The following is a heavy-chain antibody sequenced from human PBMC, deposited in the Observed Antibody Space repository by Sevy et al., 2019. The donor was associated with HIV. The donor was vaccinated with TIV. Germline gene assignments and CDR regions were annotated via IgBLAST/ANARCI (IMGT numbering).Heavy chain of an antibody. Sequence: ASVKVSCKASGYIFTDYYIHWVRQAPGQGLEWMAWINSDSGVTNYAQRFQGEVTVTRDTSLNTAYLDLSRLKSNDTAIYVCARLTTKPTSDLYGMDVWGQGTTVTVSS. CDR3: ARLTTKPTSDLYGMDV. D-gene: IGHD4-17*01. V-gene: IGHV1-2*02. J-gene: IGHJ6*02. CDR2: INSDSGVT. CDR1: GYIFTDYY.